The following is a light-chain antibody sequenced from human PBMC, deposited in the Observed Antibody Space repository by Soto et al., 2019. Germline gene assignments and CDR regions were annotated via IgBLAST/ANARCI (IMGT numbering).Light chain of an antibody. CDR1: SSNIGSHT. J-gene: IGLJ2*01. CDR2: TNN. CDR3: AAWDDSLNGVT. Sequence: QSVLTQPPSASGTPGQRVTISCSGSSSNIGSHTVNWYQQFPGTAPKLLIHTNNQRPSGVPDRISGSNSGTSASLAISGLQSEDEADYYCAAWDDSLNGVTFGGGTKLTVL. V-gene: IGLV1-44*01.